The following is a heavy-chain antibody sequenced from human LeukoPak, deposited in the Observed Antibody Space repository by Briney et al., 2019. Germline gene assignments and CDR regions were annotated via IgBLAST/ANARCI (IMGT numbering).Heavy chain of an antibody. Sequence: GGSLRLSCAASGFTFSSYWMSWFPQPPGKGREGVAKIKQDGSEKYYVDYVKGRFTISRDNAKNSLYLQMNSLRAEDTAVYYCARDLTASTTPFDYWGQGTLVTVSS. J-gene: IGHJ4*02. V-gene: IGHV3-7*01. CDR3: ARDLTASTTPFDY. D-gene: IGHD2-21*02. CDR2: IKQDGSEK. CDR1: GFTFSSYW.